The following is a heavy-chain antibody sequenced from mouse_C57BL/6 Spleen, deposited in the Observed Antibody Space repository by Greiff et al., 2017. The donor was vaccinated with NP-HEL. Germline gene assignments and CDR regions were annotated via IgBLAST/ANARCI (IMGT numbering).Heavy chain of an antibody. V-gene: IGHV5-16*01. CDR2: INSDGSST. CDR1: GFTFSDYY. D-gene: IGHD2-5*01. CDR3: AREGGDSNSMDY. J-gene: IGHJ4*01. Sequence: EVQLVESEGGLVQPGSSMKLSCTASGFTFSDYYMAWVRQGPEKGLEWVAKINSDGSSTYYLDSLKSRFIFSRDNAKNILYLQMSSLKSEDTATYYCAREGGDSNSMDYGGQGTSVTVSS.